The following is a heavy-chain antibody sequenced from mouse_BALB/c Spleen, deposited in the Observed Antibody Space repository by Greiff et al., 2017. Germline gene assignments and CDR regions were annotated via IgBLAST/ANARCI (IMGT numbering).Heavy chain of an antibody. CDR2: INPSSGYT. V-gene: IGHV1-4*01. J-gene: IGHJ4*01. CDR1: GYTFTSYT. Sequence: QVQLKESGAELARPGASVKMSCKASGYTFTSYTMHWVKQRPGQGLEWIGYINPSSGYTNYNQKFKDKATLTADKSSSTAYMQLSSLTSEDSAVYYCARKIHYYGYNYAMDYWGQGTSVTVSS. D-gene: IGHD1-2*01. CDR3: ARKIHYYGYNYAMDY.